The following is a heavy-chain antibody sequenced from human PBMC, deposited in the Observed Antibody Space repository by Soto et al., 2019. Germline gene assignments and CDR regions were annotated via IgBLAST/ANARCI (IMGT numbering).Heavy chain of an antibody. Sequence: EVQLVESGGDLVQPGRSLRLSCAASGFSFGDYAMHWVRQAPGKGLEWVSGISWKSGSIGYADSVKGRFTISRDNXKNSLYLQRNSLRAEDTALYYCAKSTGGTANGLDVWGQGTTVTVSS. CDR1: GFSFGDYA. J-gene: IGHJ6*02. D-gene: IGHD2-8*02. V-gene: IGHV3-9*01. CDR3: AKSTGGTANGLDV. CDR2: ISWKSGSI.